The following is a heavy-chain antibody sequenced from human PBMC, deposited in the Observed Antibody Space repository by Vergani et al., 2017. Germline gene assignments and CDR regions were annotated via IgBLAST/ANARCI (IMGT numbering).Heavy chain of an antibody. V-gene: IGHV4-39*01. J-gene: IGHJ2*01. CDR2: IYNSGNG. CDR1: GDSLISRRYY. Sequence: QMQLQESGPGLVKASETLSLTCTVSGDSLISRRYYWGWIRQPPGKGLEWIGSIYNSGNGDSSSSLKSRVTISADTSKNQFSLRLTSVTAADTAVYYCASGKYYSDSTSHFRGRYFDVWGRGTLVTVPS. D-gene: IGHD3-16*01. CDR3: ASGKYYSDSTSHFRGRYFDV.